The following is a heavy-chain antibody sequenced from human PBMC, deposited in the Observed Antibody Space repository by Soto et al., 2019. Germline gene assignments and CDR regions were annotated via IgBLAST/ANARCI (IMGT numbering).Heavy chain of an antibody. CDR2: ISYDGSNK. V-gene: IGHV3-30*18. J-gene: IGHJ4*02. D-gene: IGHD2-2*01. CDR3: AKDGPAAILPGYYFDY. Sequence: GGSLRLSCAASGFTFSSYGMHWVLQAPCKGLEWVAVISYDGSNKYYADSVKGRFTISRDNSKNTLYLQMNSLRAEDTAVYYCAKDGPAAILPGYYFDYWGQGTLVTVSS. CDR1: GFTFSSYG.